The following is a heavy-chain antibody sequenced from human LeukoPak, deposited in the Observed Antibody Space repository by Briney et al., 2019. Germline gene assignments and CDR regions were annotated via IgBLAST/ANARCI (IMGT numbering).Heavy chain of an antibody. Sequence: ASVKVSCKASGYTFTSNFLPGVRQPPGQGLDWMGLINPSGGSTSYAQKFQGRVTMTRDTSTSTVYMELSSLRSEDTAVYYCARSTLIINPYDYWGQGTLVTVSS. D-gene: IGHD3-16*01. CDR2: INPSGGST. V-gene: IGHV1-46*01. CDR3: ARSTLIINPYDY. J-gene: IGHJ4*02. CDR1: GYTFTSNF.